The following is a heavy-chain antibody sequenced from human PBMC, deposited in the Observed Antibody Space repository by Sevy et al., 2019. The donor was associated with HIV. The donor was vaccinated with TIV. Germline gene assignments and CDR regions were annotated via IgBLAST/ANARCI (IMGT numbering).Heavy chain of an antibody. CDR1: GFTVSTNY. Sequence: GGSLRLSCAASGFTVSTNYMAWVRQAPGKGLEWISFLFYAGDTYYADSVKGRFTISRDNSRNTLFLQMNSLRAEDTAFYFCARLSIEDAFDLWGQGTLVTVSS. CDR2: LFYAGDT. V-gene: IGHV3-53*01. J-gene: IGHJ3*01. CDR3: ARLSIEDAFDL.